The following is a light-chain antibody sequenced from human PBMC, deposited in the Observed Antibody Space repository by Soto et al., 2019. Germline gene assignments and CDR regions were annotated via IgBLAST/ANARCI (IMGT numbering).Light chain of an antibody. CDR1: QTVSITY. J-gene: IGKJ5*01. Sequence: VLTQSPGTLSLSPGESATLSCMASQTVSITYLTWYQQKPGQAPRLLIYGASSRATGIPDRFSGSGSGTDFTLTISRLEPEDFAVYYCQQYGSSPKITFGQGTRLEIK. V-gene: IGKV3-20*01. CDR3: QQYGSSPKIT. CDR2: GAS.